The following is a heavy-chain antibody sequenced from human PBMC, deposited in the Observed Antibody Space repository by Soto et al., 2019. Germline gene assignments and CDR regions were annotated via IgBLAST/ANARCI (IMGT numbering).Heavy chain of an antibody. CDR3: VRLGGSSWAAF. CDR2: IDNEGIGT. D-gene: IGHD6-13*01. CDR1: GFAFSSLW. J-gene: IGHJ4*02. V-gene: IGHV3-74*01. Sequence: EVRLVEFGGGVVHPGSSLTVSCEASGFAFSSLWMHWVRQAPGKGLEWVSRIDNEGIGTNYADAVRGRFLMSRYNAKKMLYLHMNSLRADDTALYFCVRLGGSSWAAFWGQGTLVTVSS.